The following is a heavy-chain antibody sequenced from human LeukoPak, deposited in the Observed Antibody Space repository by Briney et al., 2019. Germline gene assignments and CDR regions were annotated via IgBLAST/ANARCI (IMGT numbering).Heavy chain of an antibody. CDR2: ITPGGGT. CDR3: ARDRYGDGFAHFDY. Sequence: ASVTLSCKASGYTFTYYAMHWVRQAPGQGLQWMGWITPGGGTNYPQKFQGRVAITWDTSITTAYMDLSRLTSDDTAVYYCARDRYGDGFAHFDYWGQGALVTVSS. CDR1: GYTFTYYA. D-gene: IGHD5-24*01. J-gene: IGHJ4*02. V-gene: IGHV1-2*02.